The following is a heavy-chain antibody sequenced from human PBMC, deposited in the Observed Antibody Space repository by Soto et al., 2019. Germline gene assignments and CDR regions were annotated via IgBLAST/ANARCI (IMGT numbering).Heavy chain of an antibody. D-gene: IGHD3-3*01. V-gene: IGHV3-30*18. CDR2: ISYDGSDK. CDR3: AKDFWSGYPARGMDV. J-gene: IGHJ6*02. CDR1: GFKFSNYA. Sequence: VQLVESGGGVVQPGRSLRLSCTASGFKFSNYAMHWVRQAPGKGLEWVAVISYDGSDKYYADSVKGRFTISRDNSKNTLYLQMNSLRVEDTAVYDCAKDFWSGYPARGMDVWGQGTTVTVS.